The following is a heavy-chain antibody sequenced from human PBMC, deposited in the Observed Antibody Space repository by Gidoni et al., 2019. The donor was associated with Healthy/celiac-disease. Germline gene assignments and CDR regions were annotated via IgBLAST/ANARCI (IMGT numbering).Heavy chain of an antibody. Sequence: EVQLLESGGGLVQPGGSLRLSCAASGFTFSSYAMSWVRKAPGKGLEWVSAISGSGGSTYYADSVKGRFTISRDNSKNTLYLQMNSLRAEDTAVYYCANARILLRYFDWSRPTYYYYGMDVWGQGTTVTVSS. CDR3: ANARILLRYFDWSRPTYYYYGMDV. D-gene: IGHD3-9*01. J-gene: IGHJ6*02. V-gene: IGHV3-23*01. CDR1: GFTFSSYA. CDR2: ISGSGGST.